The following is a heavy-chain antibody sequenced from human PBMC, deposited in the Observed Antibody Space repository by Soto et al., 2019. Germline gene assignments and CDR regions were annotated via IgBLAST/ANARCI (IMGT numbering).Heavy chain of an antibody. D-gene: IGHD6-13*01. V-gene: IGHV1-3*01. CDR3: ARLNSSSWFVAYCSYCCMVV. J-gene: IGHJ6*02. CDR1: GYTFTSYA. Sequence: GASVKVSCKASGYTFTSYAMHWVRQAPGQRVEWMGWINAGNGNTKYTQKFQGRGTITRDTSASTAYMELSSLRSEDTAVYYCARLNSSSWFVAYCSYCCMVVWCQGPTVTVSS. CDR2: INAGNGNT.